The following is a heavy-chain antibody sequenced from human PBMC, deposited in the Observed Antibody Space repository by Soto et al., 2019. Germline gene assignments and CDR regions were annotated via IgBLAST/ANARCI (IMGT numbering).Heavy chain of an antibody. D-gene: IGHD1-26*01. CDR2: IYYSGST. CDR3: ERGGSGSFPFDY. CDR1: GISISSYY. V-gene: IGHV4-59*07. Sequence: SDTLSLTCTISGISISSYYWSWIRPPPGKGLEWTGYIYYSGSTNYNPSLKSRVTISVDTSKNQFSLKLSSVTAADTAVYYCERGGSGSFPFDYWGQGTLVTV. J-gene: IGHJ4*02.